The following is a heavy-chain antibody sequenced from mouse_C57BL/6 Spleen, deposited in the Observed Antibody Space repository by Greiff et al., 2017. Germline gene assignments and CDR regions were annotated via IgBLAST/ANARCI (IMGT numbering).Heavy chain of an antibody. D-gene: IGHD1-1*01. V-gene: IGHV1-64*01. CDR2: IHPNSGST. CDR3: ASRITSRFAY. J-gene: IGHJ3*01. Sequence: VQLQQSGAELVKPGASVKLSCKASGYTFTSYWMHWVKQRPGQGLEWIGMIHPNSGSTNYNEKFKSKATLTADKSSSTAYMQLSSLTSENSEVYYCASRITSRFAYWGQGTLVTVSA. CDR1: GYTFTSYW.